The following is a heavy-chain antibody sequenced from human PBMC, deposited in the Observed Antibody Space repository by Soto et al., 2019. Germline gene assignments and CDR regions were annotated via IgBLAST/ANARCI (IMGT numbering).Heavy chain of an antibody. J-gene: IGHJ6*02. V-gene: IGHV4-30-4*01. D-gene: IGHD3-3*01. CDR2: IYYSGST. CDR1: GGSISSDDYY. CDR3: ARDPRITIFGVVTPYGMDV. Sequence: SETLSLTCTVSGGSISSDDYYWSWIRQPPGKGLEWIGYIYYSGSTYYNPSLKSRVTISVDTSKNQFSLKLSSVTAADTAVYYCARDPRITIFGVVTPYGMDVWGQGTTVTVSS.